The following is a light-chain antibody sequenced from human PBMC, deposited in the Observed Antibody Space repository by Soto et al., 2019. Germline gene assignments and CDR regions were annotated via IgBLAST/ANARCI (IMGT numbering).Light chain of an antibody. CDR2: DIS. V-gene: IGKV3-11*01. CDR1: QIVPSY. J-gene: IGKJ2*01. Sequence: EIVLTQFPATLSLSPGDRATLSCRASQIVPSYLAWYQQKPGQAPRLHGYDISNRATGIPARFTGSGSGTNFTLPISSLEPEDSAVYDCQQRNAWPRNTFGQGTQLEI. CDR3: QQRNAWPRNT.